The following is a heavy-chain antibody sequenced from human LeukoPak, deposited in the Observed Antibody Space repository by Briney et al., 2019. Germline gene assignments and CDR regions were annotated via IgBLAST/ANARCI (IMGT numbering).Heavy chain of an antibody. CDR2: ISAYNGNT. CDR3: AREFYDNPTYYYYMDV. D-gene: IGHD5/OR15-5a*01. V-gene: IGHV1-18*01. J-gene: IGHJ6*03. Sequence: GASVKVSCKSSGYTFTSYGISWVRQAPGQGLEWMGWISAYNGNTNYAQKLQGRVTMTTDTSTSTAYMELRSLRSDDTAVYYCAREFYDNPTYYYYMDVWGKGTTVTVSS. CDR1: GYTFTSYG.